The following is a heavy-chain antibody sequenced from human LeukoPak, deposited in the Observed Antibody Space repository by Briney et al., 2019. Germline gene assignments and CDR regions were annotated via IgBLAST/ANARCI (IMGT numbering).Heavy chain of an antibody. CDR3: AILRGYTYGYLDY. V-gene: IGHV1-2*02. Sequence: ASVKVSCKASGYTFTGYYMHWVRQAPGQGLEWMGWINPNSGGTNYAQKFQGRVTMTRDTSVSTAYMELSRLRSDDTAVYYCAILRGYTYGYLDYWGQGTLVTVSS. D-gene: IGHD5-18*01. CDR1: GYTFTGYY. J-gene: IGHJ4*02. CDR2: INPNSGGT.